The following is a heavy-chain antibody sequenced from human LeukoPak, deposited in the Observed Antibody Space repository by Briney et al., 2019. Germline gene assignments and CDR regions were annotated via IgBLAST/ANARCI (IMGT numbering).Heavy chain of an antibody. Sequence: GGSLRLSCAASGFTFSSYGMHRVRQAPGKGLEGVAVISYDGSNKYYADSVKGRFTISRDNSKNTLYLQMNTLRIEDTAVYYCAKEKYRGYSYGSGDYWGQGTLVTVSS. CDR2: ISYDGSNK. J-gene: IGHJ4*02. V-gene: IGHV3-30*18. CDR3: AKEKYRGYSYGSGDY. CDR1: GFTFSSYG. D-gene: IGHD5-18*01.